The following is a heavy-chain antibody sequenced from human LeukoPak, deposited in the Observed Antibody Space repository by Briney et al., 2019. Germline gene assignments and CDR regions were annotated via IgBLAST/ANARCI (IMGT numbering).Heavy chain of an antibody. D-gene: IGHD2-15*01. CDR2: IYYSGST. J-gene: IGHJ4*02. V-gene: IGHV4-39*01. CDR1: GGSISSSSYY. CDR3: ARRGVGVVVAATYFDY. Sequence: LETLSLTCTVSGGSISSSSYYWGWIRQPPGKGLEWIGSIYYSGSTYYNPSLKSRVTISVDTSKNQFSLKLSSVTAADTAVYYCARRGVGVVVAATYFDYWGQGTLVTVSS.